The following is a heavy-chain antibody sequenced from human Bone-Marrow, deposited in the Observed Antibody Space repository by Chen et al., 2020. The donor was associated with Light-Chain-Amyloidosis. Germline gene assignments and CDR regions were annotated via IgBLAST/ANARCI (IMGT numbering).Heavy chain of an antibody. CDR1: GFAFSSYA. CDR2: ISGSGGSR. CDR3: AKDISYDDILPGYPADAFDI. D-gene: IGHD3-9*01. V-gene: IGHV3-23*04. J-gene: IGHJ3*02. Sequence: EVQLVESGGGLLQRGGSLRLSCAASGFAFSSYAMSWVRQAPGKGLEWVSTISGSGGSRYYGDSVKCRLTISRDNSKNALFVQMNSLRAEDTAVYYCAKDISYDDILPGYPADAFDIWGQGTMVTVSS.